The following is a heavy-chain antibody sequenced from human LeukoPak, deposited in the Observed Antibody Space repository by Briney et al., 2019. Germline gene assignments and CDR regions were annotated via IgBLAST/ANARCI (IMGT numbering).Heavy chain of an antibody. V-gene: IGHV1-46*01. CDR1: GYTFTSYY. Sequence: ASVKVSCKASGYTFTSYYMHWVRQAPGQGLEWMGIINPSGGSTSYAQKFQGRVTMTRDTSTSTVYMELSSLRSEDTAVYYCASTIVVVTGYFQHWGQGTLVTVSS. D-gene: IGHD2-21*02. CDR3: ASTIVVVTGYFQH. J-gene: IGHJ1*01. CDR2: INPSGGST.